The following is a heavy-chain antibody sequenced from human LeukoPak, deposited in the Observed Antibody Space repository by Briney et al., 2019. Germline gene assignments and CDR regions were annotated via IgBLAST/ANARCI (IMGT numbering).Heavy chain of an antibody. V-gene: IGHV1-69*06. J-gene: IGHJ3*02. CDR3: ATGSVEMSTLGTFDI. CDR1: GGTFSNYG. Sequence: SVTVSCKASGGTFSNYGINWVRQAPGQGLEWMGGIITIFGTTKYAQKFQGRGTITADKSTNTAYMELSSLRSEDTAVYYCATGSVEMSTLGTFDIWGQGTMVTVSS. D-gene: IGHD5-24*01. CDR2: IITIFGTT.